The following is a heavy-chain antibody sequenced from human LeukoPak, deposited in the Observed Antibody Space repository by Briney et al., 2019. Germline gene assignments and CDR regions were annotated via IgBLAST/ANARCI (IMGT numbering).Heavy chain of an antibody. J-gene: IGHJ6*03. CDR3: ARALYCSSTSCPIYYYYMDV. D-gene: IGHD2-2*01. Sequence: PSETLSLTCAVSNDSVSSSNWWNWVRQSPGKGLEWIGEVHHSGSTHYNPSLKSRVTISVDTSKNQFSLKLSSVTAADTAVYYCARALYCSSTSCPIYYYYMDVWGKGTTVTISS. CDR2: VHHSGST. CDR1: NDSVSSSNW. V-gene: IGHV4-4*02.